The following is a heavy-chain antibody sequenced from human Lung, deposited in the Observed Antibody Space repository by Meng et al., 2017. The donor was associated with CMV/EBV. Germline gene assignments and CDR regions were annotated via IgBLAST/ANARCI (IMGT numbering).Heavy chain of an antibody. CDR2: INPKSGDT. V-gene: IGHV1-2*02. D-gene: IGHD3-22*01. Sequence: SVXVSXXASGYTFTGYFIHWVRQAPGQGLEWMGWINPKSGDTNFTQRFQGRVNITRDTSISTVYMELSSLRSDDTAVYYCARALQGVYIDRSGYLDHWGQETXVTVSS. CDR3: ARALQGVYIDRSGYLDH. CDR1: GYTFTGYF. J-gene: IGHJ4*02.